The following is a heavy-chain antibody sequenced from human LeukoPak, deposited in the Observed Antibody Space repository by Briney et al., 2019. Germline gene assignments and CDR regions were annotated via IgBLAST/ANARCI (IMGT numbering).Heavy chain of an antibody. CDR1: GGSINSGGYS. V-gene: IGHV4-30-2*01. J-gene: IGHJ4*02. D-gene: IGHD1-1*01. CDR3: ATHGGTVGYFDY. CDR2: NYQSGSA. Sequence: SETLSLTCAVSGGSINSGGYSWSWIRQPPGKGLQWIGYNYQSGSAYYNPSLESRLTISLDRAKNQFSLKLTSVTAADTAVYYCATHGGTVGYFDYWGQGILVTVSS.